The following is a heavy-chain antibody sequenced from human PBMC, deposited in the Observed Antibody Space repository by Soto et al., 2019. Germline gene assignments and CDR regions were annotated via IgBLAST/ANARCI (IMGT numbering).Heavy chain of an antibody. CDR2: IIPIFGTA. J-gene: IGHJ6*02. D-gene: IGHD1-1*01. CDR1: EGTFSSYA. Sequence: QVQLVQSGAEVKKPGSSVKVSCKASEGTFSSYAISWVRQAPGQGLEWMGGIIPIFGTANYAQKFQGRVTITAAESTSTADMEMSILRSEDTAVYYCAREGTGDYYYGKDVWGQGATVTDSS. CDR3: AREGTGDYYYGKDV. V-gene: IGHV1-69*01.